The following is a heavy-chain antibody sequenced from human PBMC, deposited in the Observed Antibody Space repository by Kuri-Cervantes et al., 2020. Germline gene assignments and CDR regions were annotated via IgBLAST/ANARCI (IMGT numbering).Heavy chain of an antibody. CDR3: ARASRYFDWLSI. CDR1: GYTLTELS. Sequence: ASVKVSCKVSGYTLTELSMHWVRLAAGKGLEWMGGFDPEDGETIYAQKFQGRVTITRDTSASTAYMELSSLRSEDTAVYYCARASRYFDWLSIWGQGTMVTVSS. CDR2: FDPEDGET. D-gene: IGHD3-9*01. J-gene: IGHJ3*02. V-gene: IGHV1-24*01.